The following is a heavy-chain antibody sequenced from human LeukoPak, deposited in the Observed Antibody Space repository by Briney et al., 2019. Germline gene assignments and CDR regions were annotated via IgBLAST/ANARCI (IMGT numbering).Heavy chain of an antibody. Sequence: SGPTLVKPTQTLTLTCTFSGFSLSTSGVGVGWIRQPPGKALEWLAIIYWDDDKRYSPSLKNRLTITKDTSKNQVVLTMTNMDPVDTATYSCVHRMTAVVNGDFDPWGQGTLVTVSS. J-gene: IGHJ5*02. CDR3: VHRMTAVVNGDFDP. D-gene: IGHD7-27*01. CDR1: GFSLSTSGVG. CDR2: IYWDDDK. V-gene: IGHV2-5*02.